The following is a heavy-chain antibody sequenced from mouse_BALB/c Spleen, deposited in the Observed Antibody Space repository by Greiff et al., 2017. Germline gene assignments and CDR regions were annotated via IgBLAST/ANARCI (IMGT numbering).Heavy chain of an antibody. CDR1: GYTFTDYA. D-gene: IGHD2-1*01. CDR2: ISTYYGNT. Sequence: VQLQESGPELVRPGVSVKLSCKGSGYTFTDYAMHWVKQSHAKSLEWIGVISTYYGNTNYNQKFKGKATMTVDKSSSTAYMELARLTSEDSAIYYCARSGGNSPYYYAMDYWGQGTSVTVSS. J-gene: IGHJ4*01. CDR3: ARSGGNSPYYYAMDY. V-gene: IGHV1-67*01.